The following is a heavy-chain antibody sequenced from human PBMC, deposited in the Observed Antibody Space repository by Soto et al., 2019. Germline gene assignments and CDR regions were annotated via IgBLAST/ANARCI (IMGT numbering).Heavy chain of an antibody. Sequence: QLQLQESGPGLVKPSETLSLTCTVSGGSISSSSYYWGWIRQPPGKGLEWIGSIYYSGSTYYNPSLKSRVTISVDTSKNQFSLKLSSVTAADTAVYYCARHAGKITMIVVVMTDYWGQGTLVTVSS. D-gene: IGHD3-22*01. J-gene: IGHJ4*02. V-gene: IGHV4-39*01. CDR2: IYYSGST. CDR3: ARHAGKITMIVVVMTDY. CDR1: GGSISSSSYY.